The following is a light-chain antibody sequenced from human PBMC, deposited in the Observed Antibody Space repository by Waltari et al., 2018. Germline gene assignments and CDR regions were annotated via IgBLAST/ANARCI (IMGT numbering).Light chain of an antibody. Sequence: ELVLTQSPGTLSLSPGERATLSCRAIQSVSSSYLAWYQQKPGQAPRLLIYGVSSRATGIPDRFSGSGSGTDFTLTISRLEPEDFAVYYCQQYGSSPWTFGQGTKVEIK. CDR3: QQYGSSPWT. CDR1: QSVSSSY. J-gene: IGKJ1*01. CDR2: GVS. V-gene: IGKV3-20*01.